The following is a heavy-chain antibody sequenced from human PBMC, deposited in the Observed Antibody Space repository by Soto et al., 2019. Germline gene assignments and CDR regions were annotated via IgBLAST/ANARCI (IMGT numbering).Heavy chain of an antibody. CDR3: ARGGPTSADSYYGMDV. D-gene: IGHD3-10*01. CDR2: ISAYNGNI. Sequence: QVQLVQSGAEVRKPGASVNVSCKASGYTFSYDGINWVRQAPGQGLEWMGWISAYNGNIEYAQKFQGRVTMTTDTSTSTAYMELRSLRSADTAVYSCARGGPTSADSYYGMDVWGLGTTVTVSS. V-gene: IGHV1-18*01. CDR1: GYTFSYDG. J-gene: IGHJ6*02.